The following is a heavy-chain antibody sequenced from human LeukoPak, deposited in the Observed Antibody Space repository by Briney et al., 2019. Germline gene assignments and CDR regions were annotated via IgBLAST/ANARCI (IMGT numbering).Heavy chain of an antibody. CDR2: IIPIFGTA. J-gene: IGHJ3*02. Sequence: ASVKVSCKASGATFSSYAISWVRQAPGQGLEWMGRIIPIFGTANYAQKFQGRVTITTDESTSTAYMELSSLRSEDTAVYYCARALDRAPLHAFDIWGQGTMVTVSS. CDR1: GATFSSYA. V-gene: IGHV1-69*05. D-gene: IGHD3-22*01. CDR3: ARALDRAPLHAFDI.